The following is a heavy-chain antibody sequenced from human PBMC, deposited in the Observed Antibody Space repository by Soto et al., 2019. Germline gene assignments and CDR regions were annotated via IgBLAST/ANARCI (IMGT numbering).Heavy chain of an antibody. CDR2: ISHDGSIK. V-gene: IGHV3-30*03. Sequence: GGSLRLSCVGSGFIFSNNGMHWVRQTPGKGLEWVAVISHDGSIKYYTDSVKGRFTISRDNSLHTVYLQMNSLGPEDTAVYFCARSSGVSTPDFDYWGQGALVTVSS. CDR1: GFIFSNNG. CDR3: ARSSGVSTPDFDY. D-gene: IGHD3-10*01. J-gene: IGHJ4*02.